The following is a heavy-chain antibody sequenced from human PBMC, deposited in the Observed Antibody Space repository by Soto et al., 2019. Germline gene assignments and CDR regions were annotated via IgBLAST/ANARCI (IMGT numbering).Heavy chain of an antibody. Sequence: EVQLLESGGGSVQPGGSLRLSCAASGFTFNNYAMSWVRRAPGKGLEWVSAIGGSGDITYYADSVKGRFTISRDNSKNTLYLQMNSLRADDTAVYYCAKPPVTVASMFDFWGQGTLVPVSS. CDR3: AKPPVTVASMFDF. D-gene: IGHD5-12*01. V-gene: IGHV3-23*01. CDR2: IGGSGDIT. CDR1: GFTFNNYA. J-gene: IGHJ4*02.